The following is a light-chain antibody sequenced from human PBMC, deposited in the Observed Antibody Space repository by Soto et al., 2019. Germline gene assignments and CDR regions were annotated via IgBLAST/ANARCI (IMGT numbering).Light chain of an antibody. V-gene: IGKV1-5*03. CDR2: RAS. CDR3: QQYETYSGT. CDR1: QTINTW. Sequence: DIQMTQSPSTLSASVGDRVTITCRASQTINTWLAWYQQKPGKAPKLLIYRASNLVSGVPSRFSGSGSGTEFTLTISSLQPDDFSIYNCQQYETYSGTFGPGTKVDI. J-gene: IGKJ3*01.